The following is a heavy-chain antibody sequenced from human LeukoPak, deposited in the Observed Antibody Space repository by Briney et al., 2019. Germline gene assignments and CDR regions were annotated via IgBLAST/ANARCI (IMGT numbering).Heavy chain of an antibody. CDR3: ARDAQDIVVVVAARGLDY. CDR1: GFTFSSYS. J-gene: IGHJ4*02. Sequence: GGSLRLSCAASGFTFSSYSMNWVRQAPGKGLEWVSYISSSSSTIYYADSVKGRFTISRDNAKNSLYLQMNSLRAEDTAVYYCARDAQDIVVVVAARGLDYWGQGTLVTVSS. V-gene: IGHV3-48*01. CDR2: ISSSSSTI. D-gene: IGHD2-15*01.